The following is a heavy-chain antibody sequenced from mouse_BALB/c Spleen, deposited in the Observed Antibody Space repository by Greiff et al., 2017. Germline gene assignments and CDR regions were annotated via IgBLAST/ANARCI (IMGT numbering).Heavy chain of an antibody. V-gene: IGHV3-2*02. CDR2: ISYSGST. CDR3: AREGTGFDY. D-gene: IGHD2-14*01. CDR1: GYSITSDYA. Sequence: EVKLLESGPGLVKPSQSLSLTCTVTGYSITSDYAWNWIRQFPGNQLEWMGYISYSGSTSYNPSFKSRISITRDTSKNQFFLTLNSVTTEDTATYYCAREGTGFDYWGQGTTLTVSS. J-gene: IGHJ2*01.